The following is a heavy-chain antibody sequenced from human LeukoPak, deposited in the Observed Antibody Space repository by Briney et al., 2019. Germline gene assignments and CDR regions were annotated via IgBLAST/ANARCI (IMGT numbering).Heavy chain of an antibody. CDR3: ARDRMATIYYFDY. J-gene: IGHJ4*02. V-gene: IGHV3-48*01. Sequence: GGSLRLSCAASGFTFSSYSMNWVRQAPGKGLEWVSYISSSSSTIYYADSVKGRFTISRDNAKNSLYLQMNSLRAEDTAVYYCARDRMATIYYFDYWAREPWSPSPQ. D-gene: IGHD5-24*01. CDR1: GFTFSSYS. CDR2: ISSSSSTI.